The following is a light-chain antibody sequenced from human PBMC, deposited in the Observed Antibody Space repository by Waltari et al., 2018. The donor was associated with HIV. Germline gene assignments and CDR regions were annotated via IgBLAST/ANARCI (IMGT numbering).Light chain of an antibody. J-gene: IGLJ3*02. V-gene: IGLV2-23*02. Sequence: QSALTQPASVSGSPGPSITIPCTGTSSDLSGYNYVSWYQHHPGKAPKLLIYDVIKRPSGVSSRFSASKSGGTASLTISGLQAEDEADYYCCSYAGASTWVFGGGTKLTVL. CDR1: SSDLSGYNY. CDR3: CSYAGASTWV. CDR2: DVI.